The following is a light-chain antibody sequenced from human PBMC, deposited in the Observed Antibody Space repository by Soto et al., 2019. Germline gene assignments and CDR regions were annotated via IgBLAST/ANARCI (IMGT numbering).Light chain of an antibody. J-gene: IGKJ5*01. CDR3: QQSYSTPPIT. V-gene: IGKV1-39*01. CDR2: AAS. CDR1: QSIRTY. Sequence: DIPMTQSPSSLSASVGDRVTISCRASQSIRTYLNWYQQKPGKAPKLLIYAASNLQSGVPSRFSGSGSGTEFTLTISSLQPEDFTTYYCQQSYSTPPITFGQGTRLEIK.